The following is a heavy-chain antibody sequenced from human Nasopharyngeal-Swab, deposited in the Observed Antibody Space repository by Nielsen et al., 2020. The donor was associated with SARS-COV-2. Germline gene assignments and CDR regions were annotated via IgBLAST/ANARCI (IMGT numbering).Heavy chain of an antibody. J-gene: IGHJ6*02. V-gene: IGHV3-7*01. CDR2: IKQDGSEK. CDR3: ARDQYYDSSGYYYYGMDV. Sequence: GGSLRLSCAASGVTFSSYWMSWVRQAPGKGLEWVANIKQDGSEKYYVDSVKGRLTISRDNAKNSLYLQMNSLRAEDTAVYYCARDQYYDSSGYYYYGMDVWGQGTTVTVSS. D-gene: IGHD3-22*01. CDR1: GVTFSSYW.